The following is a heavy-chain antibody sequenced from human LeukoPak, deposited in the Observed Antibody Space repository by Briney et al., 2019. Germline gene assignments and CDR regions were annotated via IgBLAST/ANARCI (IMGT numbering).Heavy chain of an antibody. J-gene: IGHJ4*02. CDR1: GFTFSSSA. CDR3: AKDGSWSCTD. D-gene: IGHD2-8*02. CDR2: IAHHGNNK. Sequence: AGGSLRLSCGAPGFTFSSSAMHWVRQGPGKGLEWVAYIAHHGNNKYYADSVKGRFTISRDNSKGSLYLQMNSLRADDTAVYYCAKDGSWSCTDWGQGTLVRVSS. V-gene: IGHV3-30*02.